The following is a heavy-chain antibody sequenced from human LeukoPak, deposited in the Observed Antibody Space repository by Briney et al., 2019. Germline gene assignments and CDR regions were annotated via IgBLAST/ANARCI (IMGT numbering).Heavy chain of an antibody. J-gene: IGHJ6*03. CDR2: IYYSGST. D-gene: IGHD4-17*01. V-gene: IGHV4-59*08. Sequence: SETLSLTCTVSGGSIRSYYWSWIRQPPGKGLEWIGYIYYSGSTNYNPSLKSRVTISIDTSKNQFSLKVSSVTAADTAVYYCAREYYGDYVGYYYYMDVWGKGTTVTISS. CDR3: AREYYGDYVGYYYYMDV. CDR1: GGSIRSYY.